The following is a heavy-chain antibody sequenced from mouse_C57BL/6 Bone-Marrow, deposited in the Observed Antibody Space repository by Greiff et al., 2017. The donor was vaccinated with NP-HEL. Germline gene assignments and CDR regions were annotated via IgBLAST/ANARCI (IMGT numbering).Heavy chain of an antibody. CDR2: ISSGGSYT. CDR1: GFTFSSYG. CDR3: ASPRDYDVSWFAY. D-gene: IGHD2-4*01. Sequence: EVKLMESGGDLVKPGGSLKLSCAASGFTFSSYGMSWVRQTPDKRLEWVATISSGGSYTYYPDSVKGRFTISRDNAKNTLYLQMSSLKSEDTAMYYCASPRDYDVSWFAYRGQKTLVTVSA. V-gene: IGHV5-6*01. J-gene: IGHJ3*01.